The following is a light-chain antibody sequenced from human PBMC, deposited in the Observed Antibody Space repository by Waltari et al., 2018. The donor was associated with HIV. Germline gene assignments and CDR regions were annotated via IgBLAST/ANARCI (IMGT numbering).Light chain of an antibody. CDR3: QQFASSPWT. V-gene: IGKV3-20*01. J-gene: IGKJ1*01. CDR2: GAS. Sequence: EVVLTQSPGTLSLSPGERVTLSCRSSQRVYPDYLAWYQQKPRQPPRLLIYGASNRALAAPDRFSGSGAGTDFTLTISTLGPDDFAVYFCQQFASSPWTFGPGTRLEIK. CDR1: QRVYPDY.